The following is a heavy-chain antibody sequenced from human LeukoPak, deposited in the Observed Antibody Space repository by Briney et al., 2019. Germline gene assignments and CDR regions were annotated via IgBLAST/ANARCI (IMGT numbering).Heavy chain of an antibody. J-gene: IGHJ1*01. CDR2: INGAGSST. CDR1: GFTFGIYW. Sequence: PGGPLRLSCAASGFTFGIYWMHWVRQAPGKGLVWVSRINGAGSSTSYADSVKGRFTVSRDNAKNTLNLQMNSLRAEDTAVYYCARDLFFSDAGYSSGWRAEYFHHWGQGTLVTVSS. CDR3: ARDLFFSDAGYSSGWRAEYFHH. D-gene: IGHD6-19*01. V-gene: IGHV3-74*01.